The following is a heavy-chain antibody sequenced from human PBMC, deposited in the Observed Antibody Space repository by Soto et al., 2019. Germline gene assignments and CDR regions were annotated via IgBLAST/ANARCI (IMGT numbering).Heavy chain of an antibody. CDR1: GGTFSSYA. V-gene: IGHV1-69*06. Sequence: GASVKVSCKASGGTFSSYAISWVRQAPGQGLEWMGGIIPIFGTANYAQKFQGRVTITADKSTSTAYMELSSLRSEDTAVYYCARDEELDSSGYYYPHYFDYWGQGTQVTVSS. D-gene: IGHD3-22*01. J-gene: IGHJ4*02. CDR3: ARDEELDSSGYYYPHYFDY. CDR2: IIPIFGTA.